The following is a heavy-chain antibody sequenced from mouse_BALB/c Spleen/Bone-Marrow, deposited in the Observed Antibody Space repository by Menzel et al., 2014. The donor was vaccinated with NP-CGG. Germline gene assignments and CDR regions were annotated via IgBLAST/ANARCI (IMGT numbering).Heavy chain of an antibody. CDR2: ILPGSGST. CDR3: ARDTTVGY. CDR1: GYTFSSYW. Sequence: VKLVESGAELMKPGASVKISCKATGYTFSSYWIEWVKQRPGHGLEWIGEILPGSGSTNYNEKFKGKATFTADTSSNTAYMQLGSLTSEDSAVYYCARDTTVGYWGQGTTLTVSS. J-gene: IGHJ2*01. D-gene: IGHD2-12*01. V-gene: IGHV1-9*01.